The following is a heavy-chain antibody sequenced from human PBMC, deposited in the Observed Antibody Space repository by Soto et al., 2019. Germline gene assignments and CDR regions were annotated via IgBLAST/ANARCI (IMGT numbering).Heavy chain of an antibody. Sequence: PSEALSRISTISGGAIGSHYWAWIRQPAGKGLEWIGRIYGSGSTKYNPSLQSRVTMSLDTSKNQFSLRLESVTAADTAVYYFARWQRFSDWFDPWGQGTLVPVYS. CDR2: IYGSGST. D-gene: IGHD3-3*01. J-gene: IGHJ5*02. CDR3: ARWQRFSDWFDP. CDR1: GGAIGSHY. V-gene: IGHV4-4*07.